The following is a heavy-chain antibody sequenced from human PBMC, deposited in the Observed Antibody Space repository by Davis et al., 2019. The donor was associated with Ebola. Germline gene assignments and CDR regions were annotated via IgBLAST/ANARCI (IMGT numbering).Heavy chain of an antibody. D-gene: IGHD2-21*02. CDR3: TRAIVVVTAGGGYFDY. CDR2: ISSSSSTI. V-gene: IGHV3-48*01. J-gene: IGHJ4*02. CDR1: GFTFSSYS. Sequence: GESLKISCAASGFTFSSYSMNWVRQAPGKGLEWVSYISSSSSTIYYADSVKGRFTISRDNAKNSLYLQMNSLKTEDTAVYYCTRAIVVVTAGGGYFDYWGQGTLVTVSS.